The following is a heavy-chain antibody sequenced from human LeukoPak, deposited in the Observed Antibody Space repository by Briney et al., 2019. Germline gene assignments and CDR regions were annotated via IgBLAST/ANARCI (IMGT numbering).Heavy chain of an antibody. D-gene: IGHD2-2*01. CDR2: INHSGST. CDR1: GGPFSGYY. CDR3: ARERNIVVVPAAGYGTDV. Sequence: PSETLSLTCAVYGGPFSGYYWSWIRQPPGKGLEWIGEINHSGSTNYNPSLESRVAISVDTSKNQFSLKLSSVTAADTAVYYCARERNIVVVPAAGYGTDVWGQGTTVTVSS. J-gene: IGHJ6*02. V-gene: IGHV4-34*01.